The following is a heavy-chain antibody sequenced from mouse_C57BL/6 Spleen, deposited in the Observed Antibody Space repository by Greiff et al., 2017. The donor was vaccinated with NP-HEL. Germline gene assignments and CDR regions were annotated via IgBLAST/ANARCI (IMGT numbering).Heavy chain of an antibody. CDR1: GFTFTDYY. V-gene: IGHV7-4*01. CDR2: IRNKANGYTT. CDR3: VKAVITTVVDAWFAY. D-gene: IGHD1-1*01. J-gene: IGHJ3*01. Sequence: EVQVVESGGGLVQPGASLRLSCAASGFTFTDYYMSWVRQPPGKAPEGLALIRNKANGYTTEYTASVKVRFTISRDNSQNILYLLMNTLRAEDSATYYCVKAVITTVVDAWFAYWGQGTLVTVSA.